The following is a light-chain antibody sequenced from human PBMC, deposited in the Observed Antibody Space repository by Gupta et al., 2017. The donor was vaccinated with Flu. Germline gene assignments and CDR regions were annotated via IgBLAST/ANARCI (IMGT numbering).Light chain of an antibody. J-gene: IGLJ1*01. CDR2: GNN. CDR1: RSNIGSNY. CDR3: EAWEDRRNGHYV. V-gene: IGLV1-44*01. Sequence: VAISCSGSRSNIGSNYVNWYQQVPGTAPNLLIYGNNKRHSGGPDRVSGSKSGTSAAIAISGLQAEEEADYYCEAWEDRRNGHYVFGTGTRVTVV.